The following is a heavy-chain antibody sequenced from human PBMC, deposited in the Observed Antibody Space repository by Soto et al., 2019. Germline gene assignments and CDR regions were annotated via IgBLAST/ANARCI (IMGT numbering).Heavy chain of an antibody. Sequence: SETLSLTCAVYGGSFSGYYWSWIRQPPGKGLEWVGEINHSRGTNYNPSLKSRVTISVDTSKNQFSLKLSSVTAADTAVYYCARVKRDIVATKRVSLYYGMDVWGQGTTVTVS. CDR3: ARVKRDIVATKRVSLYYGMDV. CDR2: INHSRGT. V-gene: IGHV4-34*01. D-gene: IGHD5-12*01. J-gene: IGHJ6*02. CDR1: GGSFSGYY.